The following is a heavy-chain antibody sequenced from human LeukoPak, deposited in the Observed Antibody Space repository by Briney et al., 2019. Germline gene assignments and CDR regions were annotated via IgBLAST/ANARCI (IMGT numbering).Heavy chain of an antibody. CDR2: IRQDGNEK. CDR1: GFTFSSYW. V-gene: IGHV3-7*01. Sequence: PGGSLRLSCAASGFTFSSYWMTWVRQAPGKGLEWVANIRQDGNEKYYLDSVKGRFTISRDNAKNSLYLQMSSLRAEDTAVYYCAIGDGSGTWGQGTLVTVSS. J-gene: IGHJ5*02. CDR3: AIGDGSGT. D-gene: IGHD3-10*01.